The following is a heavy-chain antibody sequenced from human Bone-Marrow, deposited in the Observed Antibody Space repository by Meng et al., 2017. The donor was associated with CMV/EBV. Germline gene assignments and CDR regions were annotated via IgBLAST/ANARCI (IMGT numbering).Heavy chain of an antibody. V-gene: IGHV3-7*01. J-gene: IGHJ6*02. D-gene: IGHD2-2*01. CDR2: IKQDGSEK. Sequence: GESLKISCAASGFTLSDAWVSWVRQAPGKGLEWVANIKQDGSEKYYVDSVKGRFTISRDNAKNSLYLQMNSLRAEDTAVYYCARDGGPVPAAYYYYYGMDVWGQGTTVTVSS. CDR1: GFTLSDAW. CDR3: ARDGGPVPAAYYYYYGMDV.